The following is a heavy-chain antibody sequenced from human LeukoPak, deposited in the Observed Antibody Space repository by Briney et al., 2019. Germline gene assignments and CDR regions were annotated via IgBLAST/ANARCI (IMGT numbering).Heavy chain of an antibody. V-gene: IGHV4-39*07. CDR3: ARAYYYGSGSYYFSY. J-gene: IGHJ4*02. CDR1: GGSISSSSYY. CDR2: IYYSGST. Sequence: SETLSLTCTVSGGSISSSSYYWGWIRQPPGKGLEWIGSIYYSGSTYYNPSLKSRVTISVDTSKNQFSLKLSSVTAADTAVYYCARAYYYGSGSYYFSYWGQGTLVTVSS. D-gene: IGHD3-10*01.